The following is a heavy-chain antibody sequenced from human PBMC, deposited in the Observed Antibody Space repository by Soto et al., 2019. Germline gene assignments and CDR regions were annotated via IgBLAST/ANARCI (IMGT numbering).Heavy chain of an antibody. J-gene: IGHJ4*02. CDR1: GFTFSSYA. CDR2: ISGSGGST. V-gene: IGHV3-23*01. Sequence: GGSLRLSCAASGFTFSSYAMTWVRQAPGKGLEWVSAISGSGGSTYYADSVKGRFTISRDNSKNTLYLQMNSLRAEDTAVYYCAKAPLEGYYYFDYWGQGTLVTVSS. CDR3: AKAPLEGYYYFDY. D-gene: IGHD3-22*01.